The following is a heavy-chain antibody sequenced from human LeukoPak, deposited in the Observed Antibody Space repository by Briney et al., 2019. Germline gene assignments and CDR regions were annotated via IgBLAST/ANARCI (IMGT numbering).Heavy chain of an antibody. CDR1: GGSFSDYF. CDR2: INHSGRT. Sequence: SETLSLTCAVYGGSFSDYFWGWIRQPPGKGLEWIGEINHSGRTYYNPSLKSRVTISVDTSKNQFSLNLSSVTAADTAVYYCARDVVVVPAAIHYGMDVWGQGTTVAVSS. J-gene: IGHJ6*02. CDR3: ARDVVVVPAAIHYGMDV. V-gene: IGHV4-34*01. D-gene: IGHD2-2*01.